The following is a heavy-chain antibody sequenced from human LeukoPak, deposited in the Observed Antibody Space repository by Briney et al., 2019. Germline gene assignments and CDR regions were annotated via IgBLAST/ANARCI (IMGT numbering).Heavy chain of an antibody. D-gene: IGHD6-13*01. V-gene: IGHV4-59*01. J-gene: IGHJ4*02. Sequence: SETLSPTCTVSGGSISSYYWSWIRQPPGKGLEWIGYIYYSGSTNYNPSLKSRVTISVDPSKNQFSLKLSSVTAADTAVSYYARARGGAAAGPFDYWGRGTLVTVSS. CDR3: ARARGGAAAGPFDY. CDR1: GGSISSYY. CDR2: IYYSGST.